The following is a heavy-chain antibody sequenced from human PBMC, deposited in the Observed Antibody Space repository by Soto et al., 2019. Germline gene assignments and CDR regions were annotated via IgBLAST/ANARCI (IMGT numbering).Heavy chain of an antibody. D-gene: IGHD3-10*01. CDR1: GDRFSTYW. Sequence: EVQLVPSGAEAKKPGESLTIACKASGDRFSTYWITWVRQMPGKGLQWMGRIDPTDSYANYGPSFQGHVTISFDKSISTAYLHWSSLKASDTAMYYCARHGEMASTTFDYWGQGTLVTVSS. CDR2: IDPTDSYA. J-gene: IGHJ4*02. V-gene: IGHV5-10-1*03. CDR3: ARHGEMASTTFDY.